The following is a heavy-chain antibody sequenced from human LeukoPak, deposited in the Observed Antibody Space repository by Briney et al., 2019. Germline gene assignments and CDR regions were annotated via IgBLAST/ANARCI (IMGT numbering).Heavy chain of an antibody. CDR1: AYSFSNYW. CDR2: IYPGDSDT. V-gene: IGHV5-51*01. Sequence: GESLQISCKGSAYSFSNYWIGWVRQIPGEGLEWMAIIYPGDSDTRYSPSFLGQVTISADKSTSTAYLQWSSLRASDTAMYYCARQGDRGTYYGFDYWGQGTLVTVSS. D-gene: IGHD1-26*01. CDR3: ARQGDRGTYYGFDY. J-gene: IGHJ4*02.